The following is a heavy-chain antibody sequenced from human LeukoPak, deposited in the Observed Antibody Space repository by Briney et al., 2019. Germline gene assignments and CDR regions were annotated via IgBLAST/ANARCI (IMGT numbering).Heavy chain of an antibody. CDR1: GFTFSSYW. D-gene: IGHD6-13*01. CDR3: SRANMIAAAGH. V-gene: IGHV3-7*04. Sequence: RASLRLSCAASGFTFSSYWMRWVRQAPGKGLEWVATIKQDGSKTYYVDSVKGRFSISRDNAKNSLYLQMNSLRAEDTAVDYCSRANMIAAAGHWGQRTLVTVSS. CDR2: IKQDGSKT. J-gene: IGHJ4*02.